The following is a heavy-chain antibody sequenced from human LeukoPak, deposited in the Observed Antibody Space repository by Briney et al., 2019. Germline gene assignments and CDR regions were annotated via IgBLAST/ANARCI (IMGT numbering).Heavy chain of an antibody. Sequence: SVQVSCKASGYTFTSYGISWVRQAPGQGLEWMGWISAYNGNTNYAQKLQGRVTMTTDTSTSTAYMELRSLRSDDTAVYYCARDRDGDNDAFDIWGQGTMVTVSS. D-gene: IGHD4-17*01. V-gene: IGHV1-18*01. CDR1: GYTFTSYG. CDR2: ISAYNGNT. CDR3: ARDRDGDNDAFDI. J-gene: IGHJ3*02.